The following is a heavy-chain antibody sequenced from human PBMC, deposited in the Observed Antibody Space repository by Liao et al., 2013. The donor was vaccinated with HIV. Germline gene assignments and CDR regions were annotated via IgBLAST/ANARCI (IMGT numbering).Heavy chain of an antibody. V-gene: IGHV4-34*01. J-gene: IGHJ4*02. CDR3: ARYNFYDSSGYYYFIDY. CDR2: INHSGST. Sequence: QVQLQQWGAGLLKPSETLSLTCAVYGGSFSDYYWSWIRQPPGKGLEWIGEINHSGSTNYKSSLKSRVTISVDTSKNQFSLKLSSVTAADTAVYYCARYNFYDSSGYYYFIDYWGQGTLVTVSS. D-gene: IGHD3-22*01. CDR1: GGSFSDYY.